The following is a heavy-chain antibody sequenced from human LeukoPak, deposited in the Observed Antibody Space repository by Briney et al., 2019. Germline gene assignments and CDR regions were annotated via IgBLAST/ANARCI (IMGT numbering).Heavy chain of an antibody. CDR2: MNPKSGNT. D-gene: IGHD2-21*02. Sequence: GASVKVSCKASGYTFSSYDINWVRQATGQGLEWMGWMNPKSGNTGYGQKFQGRVTMTRNTSIGTAYMELGSLRPEDTAVYYCARSQECGGDCYPYDYWGQGTLVTVSS. J-gene: IGHJ4*02. CDR1: GYTFSSYD. V-gene: IGHV1-8*01. CDR3: ARSQECGGDCYPYDY.